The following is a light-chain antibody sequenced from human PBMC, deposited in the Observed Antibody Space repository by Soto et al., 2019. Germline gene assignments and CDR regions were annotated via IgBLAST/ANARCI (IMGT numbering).Light chain of an antibody. Sequence: QSVLAQPASVSGSPGQSITISCTGTSSDVGAYDSVSWYQQHPHKAPQLIIYKGTQRPSGVSNRFSGSTSGNAASLTISGPQADDEADYFCCSSAPESTYVCGTGTKVTVL. CDR1: SSDVGAYDS. V-gene: IGLV2-23*01. J-gene: IGLJ1*01. CDR2: KGT. CDR3: CSSAPESTYV.